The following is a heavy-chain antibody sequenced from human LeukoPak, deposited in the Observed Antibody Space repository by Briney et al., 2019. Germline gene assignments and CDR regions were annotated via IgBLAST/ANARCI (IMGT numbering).Heavy chain of an antibody. CDR3: AKETRVWSGIWNFDC. J-gene: IGHJ4*02. D-gene: IGHD3-3*01. Sequence: GGSLRLSCAASGFTFCSYGMHWVRQAPGKGLEWVAVIWFDGTNEDYADSVKGRFTISRDNSKNTLYLQMNSLRAEDTAVYYCAKETRVWSGIWNFDCWGQGTLVTVSS. CDR1: GFTFCSYG. CDR2: IWFDGTNE. V-gene: IGHV3-33*06.